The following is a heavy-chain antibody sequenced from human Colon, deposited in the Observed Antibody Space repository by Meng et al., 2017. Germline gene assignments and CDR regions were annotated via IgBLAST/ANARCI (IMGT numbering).Heavy chain of an antibody. CDR2: ISQSGTT. CDR1: SGSISSSNW. J-gene: IGHJ4*02. CDR3: ARIDYGGNGIEKYFFDY. D-gene: IGHD4-23*01. V-gene: IGHV4-4*02. Sequence: QVRLQESGPGLVKPSGTLSLTCAVSSGSISSSNWWSWVRQPPGKGLEWIGEISQSGTTYYNPSLKSRVTITGDWSKNQFSLNLNSVTAADTAVYYCARIDYGGNGIEKYFFDYWGQGTLVTVSS.